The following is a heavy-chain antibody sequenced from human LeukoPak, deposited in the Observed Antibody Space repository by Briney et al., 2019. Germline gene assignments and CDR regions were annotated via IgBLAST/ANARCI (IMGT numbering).Heavy chain of an antibody. D-gene: IGHD3-10*01. CDR2: IDPSDSYT. J-gene: IGHJ5*02. CDR3: ARHSLEYYYDSGSYYSWFDP. CDR1: GYSFTSYW. V-gene: IGHV5-10-1*01. Sequence: RESLKISCKGSGYSFTSYWISWVRQMPGKGLEWMGRIDPSDSYTNYSPSFQGHVTISADKSISTAYLQWSSLKASDTAMYYCARHSLEYYYDSGSYYSWFDPWGQGTLVTVSS.